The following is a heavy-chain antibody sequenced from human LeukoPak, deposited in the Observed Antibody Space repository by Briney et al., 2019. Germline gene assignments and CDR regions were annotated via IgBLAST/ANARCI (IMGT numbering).Heavy chain of an antibody. V-gene: IGHV3-7*05. CDR2: INQDGHEK. J-gene: IGHJ6*02. Sequence: PGGSLRLSCVTSGFTFSSYWMTWVRQAPGKGLEWVAYINQDGHEKNYVDSVKGRFTISRDNPKNSLYLRMNSLGAEDTAVYFCVRDMDVWAQGTTVTVSS. CDR1: GFTFSSYW. CDR3: VRDMDV.